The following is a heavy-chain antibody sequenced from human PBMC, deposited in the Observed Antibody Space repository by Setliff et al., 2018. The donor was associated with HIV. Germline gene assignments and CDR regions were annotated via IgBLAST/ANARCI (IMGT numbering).Heavy chain of an antibody. D-gene: IGHD6-19*01. CDR2: IYYSGST. Sequence: KPSETLSLTCTVSGGSISSSSYYWGWIRQPPGKGLEWIGSIYYSGSTYYNPSLKSRVTISVDTSKNQFSLKLSSVTAADTAVYYCARHLSGSSGHNGVSNYWGQGTLVTVSS. V-gene: IGHV4-39*01. CDR3: ARHLSGSSGHNGVSNY. J-gene: IGHJ4*02. CDR1: GGSISSSSYY.